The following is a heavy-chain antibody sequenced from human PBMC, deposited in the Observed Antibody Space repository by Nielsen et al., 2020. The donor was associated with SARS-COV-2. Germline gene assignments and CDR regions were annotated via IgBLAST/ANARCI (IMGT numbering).Heavy chain of an antibody. CDR2: INHSGGT. V-gene: IGHV4-34*01. J-gene: IGHJ2*01. CDR3: ARRNRLASPGAYFDL. CDR1: SGSFSGHY. D-gene: IGHD2-2*01. Sequence: SETLSLTCAVYSGSFSGHYWTWIRQPPGKGVEWIGEINHSGGTNYKPSLKSRVTILVDASKSQFSLKLSSVTAADTAVYYCARRNRLASPGAYFDLWGRGTLVTVSS.